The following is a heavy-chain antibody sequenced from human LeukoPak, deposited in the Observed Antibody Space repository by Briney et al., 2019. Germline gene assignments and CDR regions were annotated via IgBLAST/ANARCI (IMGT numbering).Heavy chain of an antibody. J-gene: IGHJ4*02. CDR3: ARGGALRYFEWFSAY. Sequence: ASVRVSCKTSGYNFTNYYMHWVRQAPGHGLEWMGIMNPSGDTTTYAEKFQGRVTMTRDTSTSTVYMELSSLRSEDTAVYYCARGGALRYFEWFSAYWGQGTLVTVSS. V-gene: IGHV1-46*01. CDR1: GYNFTNYY. CDR2: MNPSGDTT. D-gene: IGHD3-9*01.